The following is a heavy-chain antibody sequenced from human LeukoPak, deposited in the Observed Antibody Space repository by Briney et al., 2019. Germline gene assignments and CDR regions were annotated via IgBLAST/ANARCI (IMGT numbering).Heavy chain of an antibody. CDR3: ARAGGYCSGGSCYSISHYYYYYMDV. CDR1: GYTLTGYY. J-gene: IGHJ6*03. D-gene: IGHD2-15*01. CDR2: INPNSGGT. V-gene: IGHV1-2*02. Sequence: ASVKVSRKPSGYTLTGYYMHWVRQAPGPGLEWMGWINPNSGGTNYAQKFQGRVTMTRDTSISTAYMELSRLRSDDTAVYYCARAGGYCSGGSCYSISHYYYYYMDVWGKGTTVTVSS.